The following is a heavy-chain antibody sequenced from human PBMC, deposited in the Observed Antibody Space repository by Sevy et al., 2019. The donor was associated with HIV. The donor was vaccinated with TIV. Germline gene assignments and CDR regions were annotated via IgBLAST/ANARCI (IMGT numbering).Heavy chain of an antibody. V-gene: IGHV3-53*01. CDR3: TRVHSGSYPFDY. CDR1: GFSVSSNY. Sequence: GGSLRLSSAASGFSVSSNYMSWVRQAPGKGLEWVSLIYSSGRTYYGDSVKGRFTISRDDSKNTLYLQMNSVRAEDTALYYCTRVHSGSYPFDYWGQGSLVTVSS. J-gene: IGHJ4*02. D-gene: IGHD1-26*01. CDR2: IYSSGRT.